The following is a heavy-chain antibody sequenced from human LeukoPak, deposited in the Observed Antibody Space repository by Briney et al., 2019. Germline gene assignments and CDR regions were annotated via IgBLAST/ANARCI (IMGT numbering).Heavy chain of an antibody. D-gene: IGHD3-22*01. Sequence: PGGSLRLSCAASGFTFSNYWMHSVRQAPGKGLERVSYISSSGSTIYYADSVKGRFTISRDNAKNSLYLQMNRLRAEDTAVYYCARKYYYDSSGYYWGQGTLVTVSS. V-gene: IGHV3-11*01. J-gene: IGHJ4*02. CDR1: GFTFSNYW. CDR3: ARKYYYDSSGYY. CDR2: ISSSGSTI.